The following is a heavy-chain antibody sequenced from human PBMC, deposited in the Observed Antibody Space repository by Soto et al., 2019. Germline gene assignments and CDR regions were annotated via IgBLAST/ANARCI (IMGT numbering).Heavy chain of an antibody. Sequence: ASVKVSCKASGYSFTSYDINWVRQATGQGLEWMGWINPNSGNTGYAQKFQGRVTMTRNTSISTAYMALSSLRSEDTAVYYCARGPYYDDCADFWGQGTLVTVSS. D-gene: IGHD4-17*01. J-gene: IGHJ4*02. V-gene: IGHV1-8*01. CDR1: GYSFTSYD. CDR2: INPNSGNT. CDR3: ARGPYYDDCADF.